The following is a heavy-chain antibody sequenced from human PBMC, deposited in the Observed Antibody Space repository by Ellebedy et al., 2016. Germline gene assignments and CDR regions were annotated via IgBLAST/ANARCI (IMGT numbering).Heavy chain of an antibody. Sequence: GGSLRLSCAASGFTFSSYGMHWVRQAPGKGLEWVAVIWYDGSNKYYADSVKGRFTISRDNAKNSLYLQMNSLRAEDTAVYYCARVGRAPQIVGKDLYYYYYGMDVWGQGTTVTVSS. CDR1: GFTFSSYG. D-gene: IGHD1-26*01. CDR2: IWYDGSNK. CDR3: ARVGRAPQIVGKDLYYYYYGMDV. J-gene: IGHJ6*02. V-gene: IGHV3-33*08.